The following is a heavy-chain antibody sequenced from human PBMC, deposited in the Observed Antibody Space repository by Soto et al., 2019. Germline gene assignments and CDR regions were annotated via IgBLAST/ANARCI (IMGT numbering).Heavy chain of an antibody. J-gene: IGHJ4*02. Sequence: QVQLQQSGPGLVKPSQTLSVTCVISGDSVSSNSAAWNWIRQSPSRGLEWLGRTYYRSKWYNDYAVSVKSRITITPDTSKSQFSLQLNSVTPEDTAVYYCARARHEAMITPFDYWGQGTLVTVSS. D-gene: IGHD3-16*01. CDR3: ARARHEAMITPFDY. V-gene: IGHV6-1*01. CDR2: TYYRSKWYN. CDR1: GDSVSSNSAA.